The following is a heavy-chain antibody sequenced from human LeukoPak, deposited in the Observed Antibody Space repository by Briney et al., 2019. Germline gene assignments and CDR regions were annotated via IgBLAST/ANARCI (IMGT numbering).Heavy chain of an antibody. V-gene: IGHV3-23*01. D-gene: IGHD1-1*01. CDR1: GGSFSGYY. CDR3: ARGRTHWTEFDY. Sequence: LPSETLSLTCAVYGGSFSGYYWSWIRQPPGKGLEWVSTISGSGGSTYYADSVKGRFTISRDNSKNTLYLQMNSLRAEDTAVYYCARGRTHWTEFDYWGQGTLVTVSS. CDR2: ISGSGGST. J-gene: IGHJ4*02.